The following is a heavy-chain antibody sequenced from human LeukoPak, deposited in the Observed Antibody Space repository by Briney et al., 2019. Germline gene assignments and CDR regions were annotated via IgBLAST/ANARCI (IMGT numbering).Heavy chain of an antibody. CDR3: ARDASGWSSY. Sequence: GGSLRLSCAGSGFTFSNYWMSWLRQAPGKGLEWVANIKQDGKEIYYVDSVRGRLTISRDNAKNSLYLQMNSLRAEDTAVYYCARDASGWSSYWGQGTLVTVSS. D-gene: IGHD6-19*01. CDR2: IKQDGKEI. J-gene: IGHJ4*02. CDR1: GFTFSNYW. V-gene: IGHV3-7*01.